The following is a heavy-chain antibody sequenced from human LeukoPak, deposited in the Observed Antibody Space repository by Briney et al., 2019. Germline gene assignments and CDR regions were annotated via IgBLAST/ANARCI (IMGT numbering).Heavy chain of an antibody. CDR1: GFTFSSYA. V-gene: IGHV3-23*01. Sequence: GGSLRLSCAASGFTFSSYAMSWVRQAPGKGLEWVSAISGSGGSTYYADSVKGRFTISRDSSKNTLYLQMNSLRAEDTAVYYCAKARYYDSSGLGQHWGQGTLVTVSS. CDR2: ISGSGGST. CDR3: AKARYYDSSGLGQH. D-gene: IGHD3-22*01. J-gene: IGHJ1*01.